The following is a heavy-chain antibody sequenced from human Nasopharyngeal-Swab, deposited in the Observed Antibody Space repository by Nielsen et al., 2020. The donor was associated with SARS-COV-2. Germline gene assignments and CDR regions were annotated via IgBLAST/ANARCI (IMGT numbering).Heavy chain of an antibody. CDR2: SSDKAHSYTT. CDR3: LRGDRRDY. D-gene: IGHD3-22*01. V-gene: IGHV3-72*01. Sequence: GGSLRLSSVASGFTFSDHYLDWVRQAPGKGLEWVGRSSDKAHSYTTEYAASVKGRFTTSRGDSENSLYLQMNSLRAEDTAVYYCLRGDRRDYWGPGTLVSVSS. CDR1: GFTFSDHY. J-gene: IGHJ4*02.